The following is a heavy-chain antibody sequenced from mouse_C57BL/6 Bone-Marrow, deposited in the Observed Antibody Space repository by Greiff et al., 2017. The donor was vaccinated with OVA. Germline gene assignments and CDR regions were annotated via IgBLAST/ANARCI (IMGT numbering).Heavy chain of an antibody. CDR1: GYTFTDYY. D-gene: IGHD1-1*01. Sequence: EVQRVESGPELVKPGASVKISCKASGYTFTDYYMNWVKQSHGKSLEWIGDINPNNGGTSYNQKFKGKATLTVDKSSSTAYMELRSLTSEDSAVYYCARKYYYGSPYFDYWGQGTTLTVSS. V-gene: IGHV1-26*01. J-gene: IGHJ2*01. CDR3: ARKYYYGSPYFDY. CDR2: INPNNGGT.